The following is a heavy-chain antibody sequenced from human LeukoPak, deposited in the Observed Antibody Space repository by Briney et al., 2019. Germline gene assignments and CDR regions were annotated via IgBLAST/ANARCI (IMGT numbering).Heavy chain of an antibody. CDR3: AKAPVTTCRGAFCYPFDY. J-gene: IGHJ4*02. V-gene: IGHV3-23*01. D-gene: IGHD2-15*01. Sequence: PGGSLRLSCAASGFTLSSYAMSWVRQAPGKGLEWVSAISDTGSTYHADSVKGRFTIPRDSSKNTLFLRMNRLRPEDAAVYYCAKAPVTTCRGAFCYPFDYWGLGTLVTVSS. CDR2: ISDTGST. CDR1: GFTLSSYA.